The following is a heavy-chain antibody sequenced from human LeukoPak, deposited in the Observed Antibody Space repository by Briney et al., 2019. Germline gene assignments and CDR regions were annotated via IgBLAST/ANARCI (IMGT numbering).Heavy chain of an antibody. CDR3: ARGQRVYYYYYYGMDV. CDR1: GYTFTSYD. V-gene: IGHV1-8*03. CDR2: MNPNSGNT. D-gene: IGHD6-13*01. Sequence: GASVKVSCKASGYTFTSYDINWVRQATGQGLEWMGWMNPNSGNTGYAQKFQGRVTITRNTSISTAYMELSSLRSEDTAVYYCARGQRVYYYYYYGMDVWGQGTTVTVSS. J-gene: IGHJ6*02.